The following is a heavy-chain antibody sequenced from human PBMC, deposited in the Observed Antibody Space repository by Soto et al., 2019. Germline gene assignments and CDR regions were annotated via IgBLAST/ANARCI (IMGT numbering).Heavy chain of an antibody. CDR2: IIPIFGTA. V-gene: IGHV1-69*13. J-gene: IGHJ6*02. D-gene: IGHD2-2*01. CDR1: GGTFSIYA. Sequence: SVKVSCKASGGTFSIYAISWVRQAPGQGLEWMGGIIPIFGTANYAQKFQGRVTITADESTSTAYMELSSLRSEDTAVYYCASLYCSSTSCPYYYGMDVWGQGTTVTVSS. CDR3: ASLYCSSTSCPYYYGMDV.